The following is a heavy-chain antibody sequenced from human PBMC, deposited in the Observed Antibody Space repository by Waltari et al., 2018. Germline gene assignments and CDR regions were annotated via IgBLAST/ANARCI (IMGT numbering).Heavy chain of an antibody. Sequence: EVQLVQSGAEVKKPGESLKISCQGSGYRYSSYWIAWVRQMRGKGLEGMGFISPGASDTRYSPSFQGQVTSSPDKSISTAYLQWGSLKASDTAMYYCARRYYDFSNGYYNFFDYWGQGTLVTVSS. CDR1: GYRYSSYW. J-gene: IGHJ4*02. CDR3: ARRYYDFSNGYYNFFDY. D-gene: IGHD3-3*01. CDR2: ISPGASDT. V-gene: IGHV5-51*01.